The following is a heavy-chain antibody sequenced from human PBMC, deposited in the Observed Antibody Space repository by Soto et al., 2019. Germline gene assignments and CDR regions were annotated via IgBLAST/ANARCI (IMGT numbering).Heavy chain of an antibody. V-gene: IGHV3-33*01. CDR1: GFTFSSYG. CDR3: ARDMADGTMVRGVIIALDAFDI. J-gene: IGHJ3*02. CDR2: IWYDGSNK. Sequence: GGSLRLSCAASGFTFSSYGMHWVRQAPGKGLEWVAVIWYDGSNKYYADSVKGRFTISRDNSKNTLYLQMNSLRAEDTAAYYCARDMADGTMVRGVIIALDAFDIWGQGTMVTVSS. D-gene: IGHD3-10*01.